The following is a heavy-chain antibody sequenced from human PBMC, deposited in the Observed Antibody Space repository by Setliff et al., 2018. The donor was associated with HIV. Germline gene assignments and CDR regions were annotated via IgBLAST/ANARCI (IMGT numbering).Heavy chain of an antibody. CDR3: ANRLNYIVATDY. CDR2: ISGNGDST. Sequence: PGGSLRLSCAASGFTFTNSAMTWVRQAPGKGLEWVSGISGNGDSTYYADSVKGRFTISRDNSKNTLYLQMNSLRADDTAVYYCANRLNYIVATDYWGQGTLVTVSS. V-gene: IGHV3-23*01. D-gene: IGHD5-12*01. CDR1: GFTFTNSA. J-gene: IGHJ4*02.